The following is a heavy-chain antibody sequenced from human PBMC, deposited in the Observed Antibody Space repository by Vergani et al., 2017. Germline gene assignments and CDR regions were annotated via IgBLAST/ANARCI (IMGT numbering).Heavy chain of an antibody. J-gene: IGHJ4*02. D-gene: IGHD6-19*01. CDR1: GYSFNNYA. Sequence: QEQLVQSGSELKKPGASVKVSCKASGYSFNNYAIHWVRQAPGQGLEWMGWINPTTGNPTYARAFRGRFVFSLDTSISTASLQIGSLKAEDTAVYFCARAKRGRLAVGATDSWGQGTLLTVSS. V-gene: IGHV7-4-1*01. CDR2: INPTTGNP. CDR3: ARAKRGRLAVGATDS.